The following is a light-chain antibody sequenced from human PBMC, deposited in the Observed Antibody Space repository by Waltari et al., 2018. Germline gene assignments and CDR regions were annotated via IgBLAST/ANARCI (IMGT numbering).Light chain of an antibody. CDR2: AAS. Sequence: DIQLTQSPSFLSASVGDRLTITCRASQGISSYLAWYQQKPGKAPKLLIYAASTLQSGVPSRFSGSGSGTEFTLTISSLQPEDFAIYYCQQLNSYPRTFGPGTKVDIK. CDR1: QGISSY. V-gene: IGKV1-9*01. J-gene: IGKJ3*01. CDR3: QQLNSYPRT.